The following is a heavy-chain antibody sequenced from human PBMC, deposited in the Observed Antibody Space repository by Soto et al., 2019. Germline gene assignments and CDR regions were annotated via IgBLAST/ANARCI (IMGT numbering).Heavy chain of an antibody. D-gene: IGHD1-26*01. Sequence: PSETLSLACTASGGSMSSYYWNWIRQPPGKGLESIGYIYASGNTNYNPSFKSRVAISIDTSKRQISLNLTSVTAADTAVFYYGSGDHRELPSSPTRRSSDL. V-gene: IGHV4-59*01. CDR3: GSGDHRELPSSPTRRSSDL. CDR2: IYASGNT. CDR1: GGSMSSYY. J-gene: IGHJ2*01.